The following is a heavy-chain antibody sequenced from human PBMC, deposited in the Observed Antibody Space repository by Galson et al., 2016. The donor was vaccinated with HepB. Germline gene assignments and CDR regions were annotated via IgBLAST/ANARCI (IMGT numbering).Heavy chain of an antibody. V-gene: IGHV3-23*01. CDR3: AKNPGNYVGWFDP. D-gene: IGHD3-16*01. Sequence: SLRLSCAASGFTFSGFAMSWVRQAPGMGPEWVASVGGYGETTYYADSVKGRFTISRDNRNDTGFLQMDSLRAEDTAIYYCAKNPGNYVGWFDPWGLGTLVTVSS. J-gene: IGHJ5*02. CDR1: GFTFSGFA. CDR2: VGGYGETT.